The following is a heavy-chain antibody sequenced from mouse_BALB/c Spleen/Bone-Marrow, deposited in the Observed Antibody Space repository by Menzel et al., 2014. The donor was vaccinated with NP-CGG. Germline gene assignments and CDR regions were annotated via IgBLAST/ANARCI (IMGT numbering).Heavy chain of an antibody. CDR2: IWRGGST. CDR3: AKRGLIYYGNYYAMDY. Sequence: VKLVESGPGLVQPSQSLSITCTVSGFSLTSYGIHWVRQSPGKGLEWLGVIWRGGSTDYNAAFMSRLSITKDNSKSQVFFKMNSLQADDTAICYCAKRGLIYYGNYYAMDYWGQGTSVTVSS. V-gene: IGHV2-5*01. D-gene: IGHD2-1*01. J-gene: IGHJ4*01. CDR1: GFSLTSYG.